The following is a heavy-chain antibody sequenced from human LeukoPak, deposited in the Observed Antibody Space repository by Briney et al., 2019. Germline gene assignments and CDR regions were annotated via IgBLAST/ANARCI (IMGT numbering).Heavy chain of an antibody. D-gene: IGHD3-22*01. CDR3: ARGTPPPTYYYDSSGYYYFDY. CDR2: INHSGST. Sequence: SETLSLTCAVYGGSFSGYYWSWIRQPPGKGLEWIGEINHSGSTNYNPSLKSRVTISVDPSKNQFSLKLSSVTAADTAVYYCARGTPPPTYYYDSSGYYYFDYWGQGTLVTVSS. CDR1: GGSFSGYY. V-gene: IGHV4-34*01. J-gene: IGHJ4*02.